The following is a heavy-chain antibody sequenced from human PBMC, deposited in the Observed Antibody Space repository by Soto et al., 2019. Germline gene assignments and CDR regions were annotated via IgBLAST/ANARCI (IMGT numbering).Heavy chain of an antibody. D-gene: IGHD6-13*01. J-gene: IGHJ6*02. CDR2: IDWDDDK. V-gene: IGHV2-70*11. CDR3: ARIPLGIAAAGIYYYGMDV. CDR1: GFSLSTSGMC. Sequence: SGPTLVNPTQTLTLTCTFSGFSLSTSGMCVSWIRQPPGKALEWLARIDWDDDKYYSTSLKTRLTISKDTSKNQVVLTMTNMDPVDTATYYCARIPLGIAAAGIYYYGMDVWGQGTTVTVSS.